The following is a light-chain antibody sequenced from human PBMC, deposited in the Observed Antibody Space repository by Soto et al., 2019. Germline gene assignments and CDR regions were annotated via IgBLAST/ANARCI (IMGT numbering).Light chain of an antibody. CDR3: CSYVGGYSYV. V-gene: IGLV2-11*01. CDR2: DVS. Sequence: QSALTQPRSVSGSPGQSVTVSCIGTSSDVGDYNSVSWYQQHPGKAPKLIIYDVSKRPSGVPDRFSGSKSGNTASLTISGLQAEDEADYYCCSYVGGYSYVFGIGTKVTVI. J-gene: IGLJ1*01. CDR1: SSDVGDYNS.